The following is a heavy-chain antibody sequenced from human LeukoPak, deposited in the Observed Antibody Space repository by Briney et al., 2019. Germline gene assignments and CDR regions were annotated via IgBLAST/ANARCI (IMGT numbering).Heavy chain of an antibody. CDR3: AEHLSLNYASGTGWT. CDR1: GSSINTPYY. D-gene: IGHD3-10*01. V-gene: IGHV4-38-2*02. Sequence: SETLSLTCTVSGSSINTPYYWAWIRQPPGEGLEWIGNIFHGVTTFYNPSLKSRVTISLDTSKNQFSLKVTSVTAADTAIYYCAEHLSLNYASGTGWTWGQGTLVAVSS. CDR2: IFHGVTT. J-gene: IGHJ5*02.